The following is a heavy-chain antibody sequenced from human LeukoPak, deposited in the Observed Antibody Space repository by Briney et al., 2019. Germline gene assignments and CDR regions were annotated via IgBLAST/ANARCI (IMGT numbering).Heavy chain of an antibody. D-gene: IGHD6-19*01. CDR2: ISGSGGST. CDR3: AKGQQWLAQYNWFDP. Sequence: TGGSLRLSCAASGFTFSSYDMSWVRQAPGKGLEWVSAISGSGGSTFYADAVRGRFTISRDNSKNTLYLQMNRLRAEDTAVYYCAKGQQWLAQYNWFDPWGQGTLVTVSS. V-gene: IGHV3-23*01. CDR1: GFTFSSYD. J-gene: IGHJ5*02.